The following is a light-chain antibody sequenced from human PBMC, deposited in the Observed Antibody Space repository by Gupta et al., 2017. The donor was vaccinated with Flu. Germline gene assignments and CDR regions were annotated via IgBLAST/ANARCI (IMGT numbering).Light chain of an antibody. V-gene: IGKV1-5*03. Sequence: MTRSPSTLSASVGDRVTITCRASQRISSWLAWHQQKPGKALKFLIYKASSLETGVPSRFSGSGSGTEYTLTISSLQPDDFATYYCQQYYSYPPTFGGGTKVEIK. CDR1: QRISSW. CDR3: QQYYSYPPT. CDR2: KAS. J-gene: IGKJ4*01.